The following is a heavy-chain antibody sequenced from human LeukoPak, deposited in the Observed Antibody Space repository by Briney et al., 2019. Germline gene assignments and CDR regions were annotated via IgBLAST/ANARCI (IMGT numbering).Heavy chain of an antibody. D-gene: IGHD5-12*01. Sequence: PGGSLRLSCAASVFTFSSFTMHWVRQAPGKGLEWVSSISSGSGYIYYADSVKGRFTISRDNAKNSLSLQMNSLRAEDTAVYYCARELYSGYGRFDYWGQGTLVTVSS. CDR2: ISSGSGYI. V-gene: IGHV3-21*01. CDR1: VFTFSSFT. CDR3: ARELYSGYGRFDY. J-gene: IGHJ4*02.